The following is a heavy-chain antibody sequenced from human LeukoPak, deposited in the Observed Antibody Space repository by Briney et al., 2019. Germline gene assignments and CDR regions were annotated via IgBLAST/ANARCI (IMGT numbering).Heavy chain of an antibody. CDR1: GLSFSSVW. V-gene: IGHV3-15*01. D-gene: IGHD6-13*01. CDR2: MKSKSDGGTI. J-gene: IGHJ4*02. CDR3: TNDDGQLVFDY. Sequence: GGSLRLSCAASGLSFSSVWMSWVRRAPGKGLEWVGRMKSKSDGGTIDYAAPVRGRFTISRDDSRKTLYLQMNSLKTEDTAVYYCTNDDGQLVFDYWGQGSLVTVSS.